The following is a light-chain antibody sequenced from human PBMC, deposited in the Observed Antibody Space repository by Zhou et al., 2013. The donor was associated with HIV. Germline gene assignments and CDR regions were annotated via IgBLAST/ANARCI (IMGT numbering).Light chain of an antibody. CDR3: QQYGSSPPNT. CDR1: QSVSNNY. CDR2: GAS. V-gene: IGKV3-20*01. J-gene: IGKJ2*01. Sequence: EIVLTQSPGTLSLSPGERVTLSCRASQSVSNNYLAWYQQKPGQAPRLLIYGASSRAIGIPDRFSGSGSGTDFTLTISRLEPEDFAVYYCQQYGSSPPNTFGQGTKLEIK.